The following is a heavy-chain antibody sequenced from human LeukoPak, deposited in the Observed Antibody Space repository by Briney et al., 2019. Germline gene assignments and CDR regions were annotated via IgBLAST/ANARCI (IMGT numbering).Heavy chain of an antibody. CDR3: ARAVRYSSGSSTPES. J-gene: IGHJ5*02. Sequence: PSETLSLTCTVSGGSIINYYWRWIRQPAGKGLEWIGRIYSSGSANYSPSLKSRVSMSIDTSNNHFSLNLTSVTAADTALYFCARAVRYSSGSSTPESWGQGTLVTVSS. CDR2: IYSSGSA. D-gene: IGHD6-19*01. CDR1: GGSIINYY. V-gene: IGHV4-4*07.